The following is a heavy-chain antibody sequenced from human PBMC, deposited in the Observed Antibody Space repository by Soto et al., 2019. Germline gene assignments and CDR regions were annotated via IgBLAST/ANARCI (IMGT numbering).Heavy chain of an antibody. CDR3: AKWNGFGDS. J-gene: IGHJ4*02. V-gene: IGHV3-23*01. Sequence: EVQLLESGGGSVQPGGSLKLSCAVSGFSISEYGMTWVRQPPGKGLYWVSGFSGGRGGTFYADSVRGRFTISRDDSRNMVYLQMDSLGVEDTAVYYCAKWNGFGDSWGQGTLVTVSS. CDR1: GFSISEYG. CDR2: FSGGRGGT. D-gene: IGHD1-1*01.